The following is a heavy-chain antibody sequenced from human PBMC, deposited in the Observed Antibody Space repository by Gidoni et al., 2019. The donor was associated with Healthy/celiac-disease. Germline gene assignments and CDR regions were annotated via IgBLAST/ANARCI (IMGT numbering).Heavy chain of an antibody. CDR2: IKQDGSEK. CDR3: ASLYDILTDATDY. CDR1: GFTFSSYW. V-gene: IGHV3-7*01. J-gene: IGHJ4*02. D-gene: IGHD3-9*01. Sequence: EVQLVESGGGLVQPGGSLRLSCAASGFTFSSYWMSWVRQAPGKGLEWVANIKQDGSEKYYVDSVKGRFTISRDNAKNSLYLQMNSLRAEDTTVYYCASLYDILTDATDYWGQGTLVTVSS.